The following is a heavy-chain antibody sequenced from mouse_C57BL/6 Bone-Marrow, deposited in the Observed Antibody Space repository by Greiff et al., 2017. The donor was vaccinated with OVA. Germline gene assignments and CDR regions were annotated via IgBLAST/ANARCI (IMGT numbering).Heavy chain of an antibody. CDR3: ASDYYGSSSYAMDY. V-gene: IGHV1-26*01. D-gene: IGHD1-1*01. J-gene: IGHJ4*01. Sequence: EVQLQQSGPELVKPGASVKISCKASGYTFTDYYMNWVKQSHGKSLEWIGDINPNNGGTSYNQKFKGKATLTVDKSSSTAYMELRSLTSEDSAVYYCASDYYGSSSYAMDYWGQGTSVTVSS. CDR2: INPNNGGT. CDR1: GYTFTDYY.